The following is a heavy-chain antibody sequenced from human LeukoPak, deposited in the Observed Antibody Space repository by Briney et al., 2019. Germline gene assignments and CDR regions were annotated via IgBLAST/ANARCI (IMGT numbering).Heavy chain of an antibody. D-gene: IGHD3-22*01. CDR3: ARGITMTDYYYYGMDV. CDR2: IYSGGST. V-gene: IGHV3-53*01. J-gene: IGHJ6*02. CDR1: GLTVSSNY. Sequence: GGSLRLSCAASGLTVSSNYMSWVRQAPGKGLEWVSVIYSGGSTYYADSVKGRFTISRDNSKNTLYLQMNSLRAEDTAVYYCARGITMTDYYYYGMDVWGQGTTVTVSS.